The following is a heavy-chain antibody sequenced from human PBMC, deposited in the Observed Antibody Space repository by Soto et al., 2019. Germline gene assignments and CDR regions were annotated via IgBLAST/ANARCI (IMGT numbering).Heavy chain of an antibody. CDR1: GYTFTSYD. V-gene: IGHV1-8*01. CDR2: MNPNSGNT. CDR3: ARSSVTIFGVVIIRGYYYGMDV. Sequence: ASVKVSCKASGYTFTSYDINWVRQATGQGLEWMGWMNPNSGNTGYAQKFQGRVTMTRNTSISTAYMELSSLRSEDTAVYYCARSSVTIFGVVIIRGYYYGMDVWGQGTTVTV. D-gene: IGHD3-3*01. J-gene: IGHJ6*02.